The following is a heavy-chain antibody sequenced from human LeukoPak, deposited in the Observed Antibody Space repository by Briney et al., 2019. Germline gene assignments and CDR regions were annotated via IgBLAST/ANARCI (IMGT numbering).Heavy chain of an antibody. J-gene: IGHJ6*02. CDR2: ISSSGSTI. D-gene: IGHD3-9*01. Sequence: PGGSLRLSCAASGFTFSDYYMSWIRQAPGKGLEWVSYISSSGSTIYYADSVKGRFTISRDNAKNSLYLQMNSLRAEDTAVYYCARVEDDILTGYYYYYYGMDVWGQGTTVTVSS. CDR3: ARVEDDILTGYYYYYYGMDV. V-gene: IGHV3-11*04. CDR1: GFTFSDYY.